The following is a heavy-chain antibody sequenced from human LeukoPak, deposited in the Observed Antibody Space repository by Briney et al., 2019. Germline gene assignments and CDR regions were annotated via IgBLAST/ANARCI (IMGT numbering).Heavy chain of an antibody. Sequence: SETPSLTCTVSGGSVGSGSSYWSWIRQPPGKGLEWIGYIYYSGSTNYNPSLKSRVTISVDTSKDQFSLKLSSVTAADTAVYYCARERRYYDSSGYYYAMDVWGQGTTVTVSS. D-gene: IGHD3-22*01. J-gene: IGHJ6*02. CDR3: ARERRYYDSSGYYYAMDV. CDR1: GGSVGSGSSY. V-gene: IGHV4-61*01. CDR2: IYYSGST.